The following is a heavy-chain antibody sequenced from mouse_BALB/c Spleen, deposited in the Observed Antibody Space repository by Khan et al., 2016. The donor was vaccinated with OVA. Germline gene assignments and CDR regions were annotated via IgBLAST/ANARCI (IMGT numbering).Heavy chain of an antibody. CDR3: ARVYGGDFDY. V-gene: IGHV3-2*02. CDR1: GYSITSDYA. J-gene: IGHJ2*02. D-gene: IGHD1-1*01. Sequence: EVELVESGPGLVKPSQSLSLTCTVTGYSITSDYAWNWIRQFPGNKLEWMGFISYSGNTKYNPSLQSRFSITRYTSKNQFFLQLNSVTTEDTATYYCARVYGGDFDYWGQGTSLTVSS. CDR2: ISYSGNT.